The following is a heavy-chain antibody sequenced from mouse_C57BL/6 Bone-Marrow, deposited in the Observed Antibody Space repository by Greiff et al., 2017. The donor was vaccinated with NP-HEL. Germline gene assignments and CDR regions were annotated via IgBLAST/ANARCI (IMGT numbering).Heavy chain of an antibody. Sequence: VKLMESGPELVKPVASVKLSCKASGYTFTSYDINWVKQRPGQGLEWIGWIYPRDGSTKYNEKFKGKATLTVDTSSSTAYMELHSLTSEDSAVYFCARRPLYYPYAMDYWGQGTSVTVSS. CDR1: GYTFTSYD. J-gene: IGHJ4*01. CDR2: IYPRDGST. D-gene: IGHD2-1*01. V-gene: IGHV1-85*01. CDR3: ARRPLYYPYAMDY.